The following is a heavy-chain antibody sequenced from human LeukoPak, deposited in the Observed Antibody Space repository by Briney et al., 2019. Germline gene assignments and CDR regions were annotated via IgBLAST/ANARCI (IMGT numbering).Heavy chain of an antibody. CDR1: GASITSADYY. CDR2: VLFTGDT. CDR3: VRGNYEFLEAIHYYTDV. J-gene: IGHJ6*03. V-gene: IGHV4-39*02. D-gene: IGHD3-3*01. Sequence: SETLSLTCTVPGASITSADYYWGWIRQPPGKGLEWIGSVLFTGDTYYTPSLKSRVTISVHTSNKQFSPKLSSVTAADAAVYYCVRGNYEFLEAIHYYTDVWGKGTTVTVSS.